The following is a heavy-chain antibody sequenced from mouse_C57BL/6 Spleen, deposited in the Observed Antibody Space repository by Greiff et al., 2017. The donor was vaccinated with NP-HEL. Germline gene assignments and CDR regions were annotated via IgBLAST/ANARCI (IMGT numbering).Heavy chain of an antibody. CDR1: GFTFSDYY. V-gene: IGHV5-12*01. Sequence: EVQLVESGGGLVQPGGSLKLSCAASGFTFSDYYMYWVRQTPEKRLEWVAYISNGGGSTYYPDTVKGRFTISRDNAKNTLYLQMSRLKSEDTAMYYCARLDYYGLYFDYWGQGTTLTVSS. CDR2: ISNGGGST. CDR3: ARLDYYGLYFDY. D-gene: IGHD1-1*01. J-gene: IGHJ2*01.